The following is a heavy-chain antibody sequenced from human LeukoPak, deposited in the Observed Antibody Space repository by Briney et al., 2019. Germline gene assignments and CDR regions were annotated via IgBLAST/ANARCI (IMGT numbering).Heavy chain of an antibody. CDR2: MNPNSGNT. D-gene: IGHD3-22*01. Sequence: ASVKVSCKASGYSFANYYIHWVRQATGQGLEWMGWMNPNSGNTGYAQKFQGRVTITRNTSISTAYMELSSLRSEDTAVYYCAKGSSGYYHGSYNWFDPWGQGTLVTVSS. CDR1: GYSFANYY. V-gene: IGHV1-8*03. J-gene: IGHJ5*02. CDR3: AKGSSGYYHGSYNWFDP.